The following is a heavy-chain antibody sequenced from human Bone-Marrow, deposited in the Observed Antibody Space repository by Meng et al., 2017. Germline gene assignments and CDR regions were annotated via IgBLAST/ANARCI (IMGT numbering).Heavy chain of an antibody. CDR2: IWYDGSNK. J-gene: IGHJ4*02. CDR3: AKEEVPNDY. V-gene: IGHV3-33*06. Sequence: GESLKISCAASRFTFSSYGMHWVRQAPGKGLEWVAVIWYDGSNKYYADSVKGRFTISRDNSKNTLYLQMNSLRAEDTAIYYCAKEEVPNDYWGQGTLVTVSS. D-gene: IGHD1-1*01. CDR1: RFTFSSYG.